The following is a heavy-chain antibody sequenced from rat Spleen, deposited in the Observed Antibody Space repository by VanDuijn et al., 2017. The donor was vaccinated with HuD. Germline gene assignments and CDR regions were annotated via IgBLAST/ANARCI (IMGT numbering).Heavy chain of an antibody. CDR2: IIYDGSST. Sequence: EVKLVESGGGLMQPGRSLRLSCAASGFTFSDYTMAWVRQAPKKGLEWVAAIIYDGSSTYYRDSVKGRFTISRDNAKSTLYLQMDSLRSEDTAIYYCARPTTGIPFNYWGQGVMVTVSS. CDR3: ARPTTGIPFNY. CDR1: GFTFSDYT. J-gene: IGHJ2*01. D-gene: IGHD1-9*01. V-gene: IGHV5-17*01.